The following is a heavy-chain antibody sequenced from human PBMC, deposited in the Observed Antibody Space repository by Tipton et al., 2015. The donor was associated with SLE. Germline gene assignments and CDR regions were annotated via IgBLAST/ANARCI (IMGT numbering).Heavy chain of an antibody. D-gene: IGHD3-22*01. J-gene: IGHJ4*02. CDR2: ISAYNGST. CDR3: ARMYYYDSSGYYSSLDY. CDR1: GYTFTSYG. V-gene: IGHV1-18*01. Sequence: QLVQSGAEVKKPGASVKVSCKASGYTFTSYGISWVRQAPGQGLEWMGWISAYNGSTNYAQKLQGRVTMTTDTSTSTAYMELRSLRSEDTAVYYCARMYYYDSSGYYSSLDYWGQGTLVTVSS.